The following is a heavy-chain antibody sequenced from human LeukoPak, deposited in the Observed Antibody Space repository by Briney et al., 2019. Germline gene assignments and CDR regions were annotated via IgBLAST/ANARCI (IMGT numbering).Heavy chain of an antibody. CDR2: VYTSGST. V-gene: IGHV4-4*09. CDR3: AKSYFDYSTYYSYYFTL. J-gene: IGHJ4*02. Sequence: KSSETLSLACTVSGGSISGGYWSWIRQPPGGGLEWICYVYTSGSTNYNPSLKSRVTISVDTSKSQFALTLSSVTAADTAVYYCAKSYFDYSTYYSYYFTLWGQGALVTVSS. CDR1: GGSISGGY. D-gene: IGHD4-11*01.